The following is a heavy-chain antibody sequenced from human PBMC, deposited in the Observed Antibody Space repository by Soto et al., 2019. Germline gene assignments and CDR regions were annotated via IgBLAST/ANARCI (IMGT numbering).Heavy chain of an antibody. CDR3: AREEEDYYGSGSSPGY. CDR1: GGSISSGGYY. J-gene: IGHJ4*02. Sequence: SETLSLTCTVSGGSISSGGYYWSWIRQHPGKGLEWIGYIYYSGSTYYNPSLKSRVTISVDTSKNQFSLKLSSVTAADTAVYYCAREEEDYYGSGSSPGYWGQGTLVTVSS. V-gene: IGHV4-31*03. CDR2: IYYSGST. D-gene: IGHD3-10*01.